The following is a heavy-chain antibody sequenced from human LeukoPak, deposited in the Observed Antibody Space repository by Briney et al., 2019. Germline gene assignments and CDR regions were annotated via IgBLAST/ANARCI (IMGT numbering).Heavy chain of an antibody. Sequence: GGSLRLSCAASRFAFSNYAMSWVRQAPGKGLEWVSAISGSGDNTYYADSVKGRFTISRDNSKNTLYLQMSSLRVEDTAVYYCAKDGDYGDYAGYCGMDVWGQGTTVTVSS. V-gene: IGHV3-23*01. D-gene: IGHD4-17*01. CDR1: RFAFSNYA. CDR2: ISGSGDNT. J-gene: IGHJ6*02. CDR3: AKDGDYGDYAGYCGMDV.